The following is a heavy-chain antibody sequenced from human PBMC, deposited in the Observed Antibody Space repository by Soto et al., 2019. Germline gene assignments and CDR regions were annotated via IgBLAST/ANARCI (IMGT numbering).Heavy chain of an antibody. Sequence: QVQLQESGPGLVKPSETLSLTCTVSGGSLSPYFWTWIRQPPGEGLEWLAYISYSGTTSYKPSLRSRVTMSVETSRNQFSLKLSSVTAADTAVYYCARYHHDDSGWHFYLDHWGQGSLVTVSS. D-gene: IGHD3-22*01. CDR1: GGSLSPYF. CDR3: ARYHHDDSGWHFYLDH. V-gene: IGHV4-59*01. J-gene: IGHJ4*02. CDR2: ISYSGTT.